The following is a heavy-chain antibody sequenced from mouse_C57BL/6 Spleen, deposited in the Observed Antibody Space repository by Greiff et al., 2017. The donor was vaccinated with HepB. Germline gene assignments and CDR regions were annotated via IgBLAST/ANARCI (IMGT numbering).Heavy chain of an antibody. J-gene: IGHJ2*01. V-gene: IGHV5-17*01. D-gene: IGHD1-1*01. CDR3: ARRDYYGSSLDY. Sequence: EVQLQQSGGGLVKPGGSLKLSCAASGFTFSDYGMHWVRQAPEKGLEWVAYISSGSSTIYYADTVKGRFTISRDNAKTTLFLQMTSLRSEDTAMYYCARRDYYGSSLDYWGQGTTLTVSS. CDR2: ISSGSSTI. CDR1: GFTFSDYG.